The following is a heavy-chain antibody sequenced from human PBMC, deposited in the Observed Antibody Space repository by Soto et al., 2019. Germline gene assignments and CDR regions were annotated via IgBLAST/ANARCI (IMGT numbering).Heavy chain of an antibody. V-gene: IGHV3-30*04. Sequence: PGGSLRLSCAASGFTFSSYAMHWVRQAPGKGLEWVAVISYDGSNKYYADSVKGRFTISRGNSKNTLYLQMNSLRAEDTAVYYCAKDRPYYDFWSGHSYYYYGMDVWGQGTTVTVSS. CDR3: AKDRPYYDFWSGHSYYYYGMDV. J-gene: IGHJ6*02. CDR2: ISYDGSNK. D-gene: IGHD3-3*01. CDR1: GFTFSSYA.